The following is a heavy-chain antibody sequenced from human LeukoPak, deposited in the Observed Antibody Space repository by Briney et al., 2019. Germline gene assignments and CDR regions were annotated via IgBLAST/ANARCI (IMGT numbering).Heavy chain of an antibody. Sequence: GASVKVSCKASGYTFTTFGISWVRQAPGQGREWMGWISPYNGNTNYAEKVQGRVTMTTDTYTRTVFMELGSLTSDDTAVYYCARELSYYGSGNYYQGRGYYFDYWGQGTLLTVSS. V-gene: IGHV1-18*01. D-gene: IGHD3-10*01. CDR3: ARELSYYGSGNYYQGRGYYFDY. J-gene: IGHJ4*02. CDR2: ISPYNGNT. CDR1: GYTFTTFG.